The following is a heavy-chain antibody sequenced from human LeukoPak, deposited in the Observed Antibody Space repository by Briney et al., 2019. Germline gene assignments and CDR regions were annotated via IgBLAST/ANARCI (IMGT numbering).Heavy chain of an antibody. V-gene: IGHV4-59*12. J-gene: IGHJ4*02. CDR2: IYYSGST. D-gene: IGHD5-18*01. Sequence: PSETLSLTCTVSGGSISSYYWSWIRQPPGKGLEWIGYIYYSGSTNYNPSLKSRVTISVDTSKNQFSLKLSSVTAADTAVYYCARGGRGYSYGYPDYWGQGTLVTVSS. CDR3: ARGGRGYSYGYPDY. CDR1: GGSISSYY.